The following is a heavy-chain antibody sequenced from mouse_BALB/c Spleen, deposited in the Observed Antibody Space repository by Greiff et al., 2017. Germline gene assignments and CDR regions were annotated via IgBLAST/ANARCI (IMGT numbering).Heavy chain of an antibody. CDR2: IDPANGNT. D-gene: IGHD1-1*01. J-gene: IGHJ2*01. Sequence: VQLQQSGAELVKPGASVKLSCTASGFNIKDTYMHWVKQRPEQGLEWIGRIDPANGNTKYDPKFQGKATITADTSSNTAYLQLSSLTSEDTAVYYCARSYYYERVPYFDYGGQGTTLTVSS. CDR3: ARSYYYERVPYFDY. CDR1: GFNIKDTY. V-gene: IGHV14-3*02.